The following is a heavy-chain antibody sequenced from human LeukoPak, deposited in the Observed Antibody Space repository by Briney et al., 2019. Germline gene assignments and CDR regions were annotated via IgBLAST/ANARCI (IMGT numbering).Heavy chain of an antibody. V-gene: IGHV1-69*02. J-gene: IGHJ5*02. CDR1: GGTFSSYT. Sequence: GSSVKVSCKASGGTFSSYTISWVRQAPGQGLEWMGRIIPTLGIANYAQKFQGRVTITADKSTSTAYMELSSLRSGDTAVYYCARVSITGTTGFDPWGQGTLVTVSS. CDR2: IIPTLGIA. D-gene: IGHD1-20*01. CDR3: ARVSITGTTGFDP.